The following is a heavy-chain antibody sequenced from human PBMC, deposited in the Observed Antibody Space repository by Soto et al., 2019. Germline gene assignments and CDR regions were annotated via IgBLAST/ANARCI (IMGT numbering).Heavy chain of an antibody. CDR2: ISTYSGKT. Sequence: ASVKVSCKASGYKFITYGITWVRQAPGQGLEWMGGISTYSGKTDYAQSLQDRVTMTTDTSTSTAYMELGSLRSDDTAVYYCARGLGTNGLDVWGQGTAATVSS. D-gene: IGHD3-16*01. V-gene: IGHV1-18*04. CDR3: ARGLGTNGLDV. CDR1: GYKFITYG. J-gene: IGHJ6*02.